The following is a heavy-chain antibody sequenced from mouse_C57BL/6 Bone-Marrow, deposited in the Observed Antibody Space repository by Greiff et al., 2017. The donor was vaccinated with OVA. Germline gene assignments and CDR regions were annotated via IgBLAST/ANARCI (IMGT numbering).Heavy chain of an antibody. Sequence: VQLKESGPGLVKPSQSLSLTCSVTGYPITSGFYWNWIRQFPGKKLAWMGHTSHDGSNNYNPSLKNRISITRDTSKNQFFLKLNSVTTEDTATYYCARAITTVVPQYFDVWGTGTTVTVSS. D-gene: IGHD1-1*01. V-gene: IGHV3-6*01. CDR3: ARAITTVVPQYFDV. J-gene: IGHJ1*03. CDR1: GYPITSGFY. CDR2: TSHDGSN.